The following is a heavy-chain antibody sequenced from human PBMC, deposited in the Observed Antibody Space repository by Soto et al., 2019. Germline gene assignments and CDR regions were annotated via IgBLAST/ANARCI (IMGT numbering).Heavy chain of an antibody. CDR3: VREWVDTYGILLPLGLDV. D-gene: IGHD5-18*01. CDR2: IGLAGET. J-gene: IGHJ6*01. Sequence: EVQLVESGGGLVQPGGSLRLSCVASGFTFSIYDMHWVRQATGKCLEWVSAIGLAGETYYSGSVKGRFTISRENAKISLYLQMTSLRVEDTAIYYCVREWVDTYGILLPLGLDVWGQGTTVNFSS. CDR1: GFTFSIYD. V-gene: IGHV3-13*01.